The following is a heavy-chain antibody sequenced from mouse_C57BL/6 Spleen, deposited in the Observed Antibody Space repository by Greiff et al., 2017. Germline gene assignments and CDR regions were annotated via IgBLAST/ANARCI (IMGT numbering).Heavy chain of an antibody. CDR1: GYTFTNYW. CDR3: ARKDYGSSYGFDY. D-gene: IGHD1-1*01. J-gene: IGHJ2*01. V-gene: IGHV1-63*01. Sequence: VQLQQSGAELVRPGTSVKMSCKASGYTFTNYWIGWAKQRPGHGLEWIGDIYPGGGYTNYNEKFKGKATLTADKSSSTAYMQFSSLTSEDSAIYYCARKDYGSSYGFDYWGQGTTLTVSS. CDR2: IYPGGGYT.